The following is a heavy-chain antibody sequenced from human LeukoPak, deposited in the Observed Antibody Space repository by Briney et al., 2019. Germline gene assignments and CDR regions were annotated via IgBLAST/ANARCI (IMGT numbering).Heavy chain of an antibody. Sequence: PGGSLRLSCAASGFTFSSYGMHWVRQAPGKGLEWVAVISYDGSNKYYADSVKGRFTISRDNFKNTVYLQMNSLRAEDTALYYCVGEDEGDGMDVWGQGTTVTVSS. V-gene: IGHV3-30*03. CDR3: VGEDEGDGMDV. CDR1: GFTFSSYG. J-gene: IGHJ6*02. CDR2: ISYDGSNK.